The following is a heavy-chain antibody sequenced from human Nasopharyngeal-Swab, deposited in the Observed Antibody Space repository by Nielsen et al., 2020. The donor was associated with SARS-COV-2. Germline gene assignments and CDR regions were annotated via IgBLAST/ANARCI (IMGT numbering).Heavy chain of an antibody. CDR1: GFTFSSYW. Sequence: GESLKISCAASGFTFSSYWMSWVRQAPGKGLGWVANIKQDGSEKYYVDSVKGRFTISRDNAKNSLYLQMNSLRAEDTAVYYCAKEGISRYYDFWSGGIDYWGQGTLVTVSS. CDR3: AKEGISRYYDFWSGGIDY. D-gene: IGHD3-3*01. J-gene: IGHJ4*02. CDR2: IKQDGSEK. V-gene: IGHV3-7*01.